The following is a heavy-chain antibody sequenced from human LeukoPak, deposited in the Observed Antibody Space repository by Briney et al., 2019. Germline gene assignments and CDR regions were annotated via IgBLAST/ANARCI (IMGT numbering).Heavy chain of an antibody. CDR2: ISSSSSTI. D-gene: IGHD2-15*01. V-gene: IGHV3-48*01. J-gene: IGHJ4*02. CDR1: GFTFSSYS. Sequence: GGSLRLSCAASGFTFSSYSMNWVRQAPGQGPEGVSYISSSSSTIYYADSVKGRFTISRDNAKNSLYLQMNSLRAEDTAVYYCARDIRVVVLLGRARYFDYWGQGSLVTVSS. CDR3: ARDIRVVVLLGRARYFDY.